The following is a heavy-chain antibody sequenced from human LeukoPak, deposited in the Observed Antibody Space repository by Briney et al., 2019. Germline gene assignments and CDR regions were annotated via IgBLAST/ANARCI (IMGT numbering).Heavy chain of an antibody. J-gene: IGHJ4*02. D-gene: IGHD3-10*01. CDR3: ARLNYYGSGTYLGLDY. CDR2: IYHTGST. Sequence: SGTLSLTCAVSGGSISISNWYSWVRQPPGKGLEWIGEIYHTGSTNYNPSLKSRVTISVDKSKNQVSLKLSSVTAADTAVYYCARLNYYGSGTYLGLDYWGQGTLVTVSS. V-gene: IGHV4-4*02. CDR1: GGSISISNW.